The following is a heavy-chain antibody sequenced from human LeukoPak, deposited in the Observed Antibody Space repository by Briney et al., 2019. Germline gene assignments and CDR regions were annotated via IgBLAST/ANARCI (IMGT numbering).Heavy chain of an antibody. D-gene: IGHD3-10*01. J-gene: IGHJ5*02. V-gene: IGHV4-39*01. Sequence: SETLSLTCTVSAGFVGNSNYYWGWTRQPPGKGLEWIGSIYYSGSTYYNPSLESRVTISVDTSKNQFSLKLSSVTAADTAVYYCASTRSLWFGELNWFDPWGQGTLVTVSS. CDR3: ASTRSLWFGELNWFDP. CDR2: IYYSGST. CDR1: AGFVGNSNYY.